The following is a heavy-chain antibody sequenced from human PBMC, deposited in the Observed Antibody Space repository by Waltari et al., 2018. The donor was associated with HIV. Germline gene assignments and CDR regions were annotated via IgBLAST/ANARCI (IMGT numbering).Heavy chain of an antibody. CDR1: GYNFTNYG. V-gene: IGHV1-18*01. J-gene: IGHJ4*02. CDR3: ARDHYYGSSGYYSDY. D-gene: IGHD3-22*01. CDR2: ISGYNGDT. Sequence: QVHLVQSGAELRKPGASVTVPCKASGYNFTNYGITWVQQAPGQGLEWMGWISGYNGDTKYAQKVRGRVTMTTDTSTSTAYLEMGSLRFDDTAVYYCARDHYYGSSGYYSDYWGQGTLVTVSS.